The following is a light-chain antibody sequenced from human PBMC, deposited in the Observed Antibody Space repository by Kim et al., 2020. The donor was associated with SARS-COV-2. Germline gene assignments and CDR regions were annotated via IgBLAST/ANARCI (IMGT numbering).Light chain of an antibody. CDR1: QSVGNF. Sequence: PGERATLSCRASQSVGNFLAWYQQKPGQSPRLVIYDAFNRATGIPDRFRGSGSGTDFTPTISSLQPEDFAVYYCQQRDKWPLTFGGGTKLEI. J-gene: IGKJ4*01. CDR2: DAF. V-gene: IGKV3-11*01. CDR3: QQRDKWPLT.